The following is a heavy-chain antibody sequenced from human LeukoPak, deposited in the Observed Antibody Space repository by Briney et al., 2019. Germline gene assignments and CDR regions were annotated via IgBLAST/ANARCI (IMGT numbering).Heavy chain of an antibody. Sequence: GGSLRLSCAASGFTFSSYSMNWVRQAPGKGLEWVSSISSSSSYIYYADSVKGRFTISRDNAKNSLYLQMNSLRAEDTAVYYCARDDDYGDYGDAFDIWGQGTMLTVSS. CDR3: ARDDDYGDYGDAFDI. CDR1: GFTFSSYS. J-gene: IGHJ3*02. D-gene: IGHD4-17*01. CDR2: ISSSSSYI. V-gene: IGHV3-21*01.